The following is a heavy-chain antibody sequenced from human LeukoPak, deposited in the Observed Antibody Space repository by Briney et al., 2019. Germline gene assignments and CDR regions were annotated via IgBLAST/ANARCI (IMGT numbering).Heavy chain of an antibody. Sequence: PGGSLRLSCAAYGFTFSIYGTHWVRQAPGKGQEWVAVISYDGSNKYYADSVKGRFTISRDNSKNTLYLQMNSLRAEDTAVYYCAKDLDIVVVPAVPDYWGQGTLVTVSS. D-gene: IGHD2-2*03. CDR1: GFTFSIYG. CDR3: AKDLDIVVVPAVPDY. V-gene: IGHV3-30*18. CDR2: ISYDGSNK. J-gene: IGHJ4*02.